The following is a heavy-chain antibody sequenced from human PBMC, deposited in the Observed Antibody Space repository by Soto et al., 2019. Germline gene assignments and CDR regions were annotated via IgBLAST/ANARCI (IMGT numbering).Heavy chain of an antibody. J-gene: IGHJ6*02. CDR1: GGTIRYFC. CDR2: ISYDGSNK. CDR3: AKSYYDFWSGYYNYYYGMDV. D-gene: IGHD3-3*01. Sequence: SLLLCCAASGGTIRYFCMLWVRQAQSKGLEWVAVISYDGSNKYYADSVKGRFTISRDNSKNTLYLQMNSLRAEDTAVYYCAKSYYDFWSGYYNYYYGMDVWGQGTTVTVSS. V-gene: IGHV3-30*18.